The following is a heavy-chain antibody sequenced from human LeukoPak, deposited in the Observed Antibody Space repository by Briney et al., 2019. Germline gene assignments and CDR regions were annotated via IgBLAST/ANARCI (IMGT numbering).Heavy chain of an antibody. J-gene: IGHJ4*02. CDR1: GFTFSSYG. D-gene: IGHD7-27*01. Sequence: PGRSLRLSCAASGFTFSSYGMHWVRQAPGKGLEWVAFIRYDGSNKYYADSVKGRFTISRDNSKNTLYLQMNSLRAEDTAVYYCAKVLISTGALDYWGQGTLVTVSS. V-gene: IGHV3-30*02. CDR2: IRYDGSNK. CDR3: AKVLISTGALDY.